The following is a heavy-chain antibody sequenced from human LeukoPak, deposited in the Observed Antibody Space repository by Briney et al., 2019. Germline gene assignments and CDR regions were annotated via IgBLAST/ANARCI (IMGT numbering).Heavy chain of an antibody. D-gene: IGHD1-26*01. CDR3: AKAKGYSGTYPIDY. Sequence: GGSLRLSCAASGFTFSNYAMTWVRQAPGKGLEWVSSIGVSGGSTYYADSVKGRFTISRDSSKNTVYLQMNSQRAEDTAVYYCAKAKGYSGTYPIDYWGQGTLVTVSA. CDR2: IGVSGGST. CDR1: GFTFSNYA. V-gene: IGHV3-23*01. J-gene: IGHJ4*02.